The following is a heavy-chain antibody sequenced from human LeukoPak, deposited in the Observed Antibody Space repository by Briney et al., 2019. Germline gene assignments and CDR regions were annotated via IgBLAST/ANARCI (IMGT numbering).Heavy chain of an antibody. Sequence: ASVKVSCKACGYTFTGYYMHWVRQAPGQGLEWMGRINPNSGGTNYAHKFQGRVTMTRDTSISTAYMELSRLRSDDTAVYYCASSGGYSYGYHSWGQGTLVTVSS. CDR2: INPNSGGT. CDR3: ASSGGYSYGYHS. V-gene: IGHV1-2*06. J-gene: IGHJ5*02. CDR1: GYTFTGYY. D-gene: IGHD5-18*01.